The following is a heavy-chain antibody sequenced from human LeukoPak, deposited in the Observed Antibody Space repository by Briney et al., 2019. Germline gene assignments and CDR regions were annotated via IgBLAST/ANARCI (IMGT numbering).Heavy chain of an antibody. D-gene: IGHD1-26*01. CDR1: GYTFTSNY. J-gene: IGHJ4*02. CDR2: FDPEDGET. Sequence: ASVKVSCKASGYTFTSNYIHWVRQAPGQGLEWMGGFDPEDGETIYAQKFQGRVTMTEDISTDTAYMELSSLRSEDTAVYYCATPLGGSYGNDYWGQGTLVTVSS. V-gene: IGHV1-24*01. CDR3: ATPLGGSYGNDY.